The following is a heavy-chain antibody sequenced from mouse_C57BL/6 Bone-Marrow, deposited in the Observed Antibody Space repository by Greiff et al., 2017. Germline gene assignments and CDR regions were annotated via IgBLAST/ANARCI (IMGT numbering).Heavy chain of an antibody. CDR2: IDPETGGT. Sequence: VQVVESGAELVRPGASVTLSCKASGYTFTDYEMHWVKQTPVHGLEWIGAIDPETGGTAYNQKFKGKAILTADKSSSTAYMELRSLTSEDSAVYYCTRPGYGSFAYWGQGTLVTVSA. CDR3: TRPGYGSFAY. J-gene: IGHJ3*01. V-gene: IGHV1-15*01. D-gene: IGHD1-1*01. CDR1: GYTFTDYE.